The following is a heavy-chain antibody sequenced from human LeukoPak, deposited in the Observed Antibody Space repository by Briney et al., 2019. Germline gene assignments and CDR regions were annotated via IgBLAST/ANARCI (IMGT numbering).Heavy chain of an antibody. CDR3: ARNYGSGDFDS. CDR2: INPHSGAT. Sequence: ASVTVSCKASGYTFTGYYILWVRQAPGQGLESVGWINPHSGATYYTQNFQGRVTMTRDTSISTAYMELSGLKSDDTAVYYCARNYGSGDFDSWGQGTLVTVSS. CDR1: GYTFTGYY. J-gene: IGHJ4*02. V-gene: IGHV1-2*02. D-gene: IGHD3-10*01.